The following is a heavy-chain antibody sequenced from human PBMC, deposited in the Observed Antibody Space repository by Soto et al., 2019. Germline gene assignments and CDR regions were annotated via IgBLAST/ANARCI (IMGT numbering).Heavy chain of an antibody. J-gene: IGHJ6*02. D-gene: IGHD1-26*01. V-gene: IGHV4-34*01. CDR2: INQSGNT. CDR1: GGSFSGYY. CDR3: AEPSYAHNWDFHHGMRV. Sequence: QVHLQQWGAGVLKPSETLSLTCAVSGGSFSGYYWTWIRQIPGKGLEWIGEINQSGNTKYNPSLMGGVPQSGDHSRNLFSQKVGSVPPADPGCYFCAEPSYAHNWDFHHGMRVWGQGTPVT.